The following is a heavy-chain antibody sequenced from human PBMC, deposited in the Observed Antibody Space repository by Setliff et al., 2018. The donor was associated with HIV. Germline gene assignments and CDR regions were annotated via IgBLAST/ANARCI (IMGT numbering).Heavy chain of an antibody. D-gene: IGHD3-3*01. CDR2: ISSSGSSI. CDR3: ARVLLVTNAVYGVVSNWFDP. Sequence: GGSLRLSCAASGFTFTNYEMNWVRQAPGKGLEWVSYISSSGSSIYYADSVKGRFTTSRDNARNSLYLQMNSLRVEDTAVYYCARVLLVTNAVYGVVSNWFDPWGQGTLVTVSS. J-gene: IGHJ5*02. V-gene: IGHV3-48*03. CDR1: GFTFTNYE.